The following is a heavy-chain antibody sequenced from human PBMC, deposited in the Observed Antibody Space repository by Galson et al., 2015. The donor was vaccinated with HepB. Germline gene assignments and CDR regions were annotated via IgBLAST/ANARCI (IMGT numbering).Heavy chain of an antibody. CDR2: IYYSGST. V-gene: IGHV4-39*01. D-gene: IGHD3-3*01. CDR1: AGSISSSSYY. J-gene: IGHJ4*02. CDR3: ARHSRRVWSGYPYYFDY. Sequence: ETLSLTCTVSAGSISSSSYYWGWIRQPPGKGLEWIGSIYYSGSTYYNPSLKSRVTISVDTSKNQFSLKLSSVTAADTAVYYCARHSRRVWSGYPYYFDYWGQGTLVTVSS.